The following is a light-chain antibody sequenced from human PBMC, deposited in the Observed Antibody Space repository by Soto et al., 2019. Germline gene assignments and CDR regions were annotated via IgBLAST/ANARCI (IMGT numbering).Light chain of an antibody. J-gene: IGLJ2*01. CDR3: QSYHSSLSGVV. Sequence: QSALTQPPSVSGAPGQRVTISCTGSSSNIGAGYDVHWYQQLPGTAPKLLMYGNSNRPSGVPDRFSGSKSGTSASLAITGLQAEDEADYYCQSYHSSLSGVVFGGGTQLTVL. V-gene: IGLV1-40*01. CDR2: GNS. CDR1: SSNIGAGYD.